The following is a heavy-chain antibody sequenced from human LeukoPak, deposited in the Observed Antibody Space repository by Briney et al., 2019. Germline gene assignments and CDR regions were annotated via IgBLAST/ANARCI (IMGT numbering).Heavy chain of an antibody. Sequence: GGSLRLSCAASGFTFSNYWMHWVRQAPGKGLVWVSRINSDGNSTIYADSVKGRFTISRDNAKNTLYLQINSLRAEDTAVYYCARDWSYDFWSGYYMEDWGQGTLVTVSS. CDR1: GFTFSNYW. D-gene: IGHD3-3*01. V-gene: IGHV3-74*01. CDR2: INSDGNST. J-gene: IGHJ4*02. CDR3: ARDWSYDFWSGYYMED.